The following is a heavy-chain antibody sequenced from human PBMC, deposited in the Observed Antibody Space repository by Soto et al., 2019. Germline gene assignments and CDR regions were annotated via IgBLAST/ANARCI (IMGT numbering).Heavy chain of an antibody. V-gene: IGHV4-59*01. D-gene: IGHD2-21*02. CDR1: GDSISTNY. CDR3: ARDLWGYCGTDCYPLDV. CDR2: IYYSGST. J-gene: IGHJ6*02. Sequence: SETLSLNCTVSGDSISTNYWSWIRQPPGKGLEWIGNIYYSGSTNYNPSLKSRVTISVDTSKNQFSLKLNSVTAADTAVYYCARDLWGYCGTDCYPLDVWGQGTTVT.